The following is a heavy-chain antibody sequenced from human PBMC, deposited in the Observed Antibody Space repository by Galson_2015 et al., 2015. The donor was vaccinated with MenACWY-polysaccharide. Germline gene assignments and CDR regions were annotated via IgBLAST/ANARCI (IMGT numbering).Heavy chain of an antibody. CDR3: AKDLHWYGMDV. CDR2: LSKSGADT. Sequence: SLRLSCAAYGFTFNNYYMAWVRQAPGKGPEWVSALSKSGADTFYADSVRGRFTISRDNSQNTLYLHTNSLRLEDTAIYYCAKDLHWYGMDVWGHGTPVTVSS. J-gene: IGHJ6*02. D-gene: IGHD3/OR15-3a*01. V-gene: IGHV3-23*01. CDR1: GFTFNNYY.